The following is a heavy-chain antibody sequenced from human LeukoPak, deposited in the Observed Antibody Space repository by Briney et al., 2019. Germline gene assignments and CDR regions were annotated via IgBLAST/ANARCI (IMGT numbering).Heavy chain of an antibody. Sequence: SETLSLTCTVSGGSISSYYWSWIRQPAGKGLEWIGRIYTSGSTNYNPSLKSRFTMSVDTSKNQFSLKLSSVTAADTAVYYCATERAAAGTGDYFDYWGQGTLVTVSS. J-gene: IGHJ4*02. CDR2: IYTSGST. D-gene: IGHD6-13*01. V-gene: IGHV4-4*07. CDR1: GGSISSYY. CDR3: ATERAAAGTGDYFDY.